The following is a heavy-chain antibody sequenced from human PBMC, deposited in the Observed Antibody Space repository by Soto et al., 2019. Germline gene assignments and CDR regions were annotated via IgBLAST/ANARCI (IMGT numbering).Heavy chain of an antibody. V-gene: IGHV1-69*13. D-gene: IGHD3-3*01. CDR1: GGTFSSYA. Sequence: SSVKVSCKASGGTFSSYAISWVRQAPGQGLEWMGGIIPIFGTANYAQKFQGRVTITADESTSTAYMELSSLRSEDTAVYYCARESSDYDSWSGYRDYWGQGTLVTVSS. CDR3: ARESSDYDSWSGYRDY. CDR2: IIPIFGTA. J-gene: IGHJ4*02.